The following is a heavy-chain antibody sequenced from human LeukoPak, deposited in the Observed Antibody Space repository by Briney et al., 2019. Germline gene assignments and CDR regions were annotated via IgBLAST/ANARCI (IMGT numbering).Heavy chain of an antibody. J-gene: IGHJ5*02. CDR2: IYTSGST. CDR1: GGSISSYY. V-gene: IGHV4-4*07. CDR3: AREKGHCTSASCYGWFDP. Sequence: SETLSLTCTVSGGSISSYYWSWIRQPAGKGLEWIGRIYTSGSTNYNPSLKSRVTMSVDTSKNQFSLKLSSVTAADTAIYYCAREKGHCTSASCYGWFDPWGQGTLVTVSS. D-gene: IGHD2-2*01.